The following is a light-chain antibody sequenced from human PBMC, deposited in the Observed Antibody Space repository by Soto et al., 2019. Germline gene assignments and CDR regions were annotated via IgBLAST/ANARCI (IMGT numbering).Light chain of an antibody. CDR1: QILGST. CDR3: QQYKTYSWT. Sequence: DIQMTQSPSTLSTSVGDRVTITCLASQILGSTLAWYQQKAGKAPKLLIYDASYLESGVPSRFSGSGSGTEFTLTINSLQPDDFATYYCQQYKTYSWTFGQGTKVESK. V-gene: IGKV1-5*01. J-gene: IGKJ1*01. CDR2: DAS.